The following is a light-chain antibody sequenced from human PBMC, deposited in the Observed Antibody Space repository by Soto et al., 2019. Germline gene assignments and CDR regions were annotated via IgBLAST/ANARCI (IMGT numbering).Light chain of an antibody. Sequence: QSVLPQTPSASGSPGQSVTISCTGTSSDVGAYDFVSWYQHHPGKAPKLMIYEVTKRPSXVPDXFYGSKSGNKASMKASGIQAEDEADDDCKSNARNYNFPYVSGTRPKVTL. V-gene: IGLV2-8*01. J-gene: IGLJ1*01. CDR2: EVT. CDR1: SSDVGAYDF. CDR3: KSNARNYNFPYV.